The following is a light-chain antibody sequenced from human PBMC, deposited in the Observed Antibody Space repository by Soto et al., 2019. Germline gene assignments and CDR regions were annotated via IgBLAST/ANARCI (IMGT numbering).Light chain of an antibody. Sequence: EIVLTQSPGTLSLSPGERTTLSCRASQSVSSSYLAWYQKKAGQAPRLLIYGASSRAAGIPDRFSGSGSGTDFTLTISRLEPEDFAVYYCQQYGTSPWTFGQGTKVEIK. CDR3: QQYGTSPWT. CDR1: QSVSSSY. CDR2: GAS. V-gene: IGKV3-20*01. J-gene: IGKJ1*01.